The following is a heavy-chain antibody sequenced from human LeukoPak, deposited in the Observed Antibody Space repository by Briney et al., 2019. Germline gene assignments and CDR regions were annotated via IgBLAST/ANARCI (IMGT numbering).Heavy chain of an antibody. CDR2: ISGGGGST. CDR3: AKVDPGPGSSGWYY. D-gene: IGHD6-19*01. CDR1: GFTFSSYA. J-gene: IGHJ4*02. V-gene: IGHV3-23*01. Sequence: PGGSLRLSCAASGFTFSSYAMSWVRQAPGKGLEWVSAISGGGGSTYYADSVKGRFTISRDNSKNTLYLQMNSLRAEDTAVYYCAKVDPGPGSSGWYYWGQGTLVTVSS.